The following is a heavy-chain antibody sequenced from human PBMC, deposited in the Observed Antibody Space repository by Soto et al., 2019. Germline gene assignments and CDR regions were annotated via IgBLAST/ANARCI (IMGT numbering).Heavy chain of an antibody. D-gene: IGHD2-15*01. CDR3: ASQGGCSGGSCYDMDV. CDR2: IIPILGIA. V-gene: IGHV1-69*02. CDR1: GGTFSSYT. J-gene: IGHJ6*03. Sequence: SVKVSCKASGGTFSSYTISWVRQAPGQGLEWMGRIIPILGIANYAQKFQGRVTITADKSTSTAYMELSSLRSEDTAVYYCASQGGCSGGSCYDMDVWGKGTKVTVSS.